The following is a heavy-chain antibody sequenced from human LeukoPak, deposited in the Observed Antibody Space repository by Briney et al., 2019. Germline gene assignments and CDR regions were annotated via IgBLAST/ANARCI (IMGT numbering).Heavy chain of an antibody. CDR2: IYYSGST. D-gene: IGHD3-22*01. Sequence: SETLSLTCTVSGGSISSSSYYWGWIRQPPGKGLEGFGNIYYSGSTYYNPSLKSRVTISVDTSKNQFSLKLSSVTAADTAVYYCARPLAPYYYDSSGYPSYWGQGTLVTVSS. CDR1: GGSISSSSYY. V-gene: IGHV4-39*01. J-gene: IGHJ4*02. CDR3: ARPLAPYYYDSSGYPSY.